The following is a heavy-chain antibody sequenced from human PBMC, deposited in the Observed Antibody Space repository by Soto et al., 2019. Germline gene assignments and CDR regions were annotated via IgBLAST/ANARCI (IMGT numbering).Heavy chain of an antibody. V-gene: IGHV4-39*02. CDR3: AREILTGYYPAGWFDP. CDR1: DDSITSISHY. J-gene: IGHJ5*02. CDR2: IYFRGST. D-gene: IGHD3-9*01. Sequence: SETLSLTCTVSDDSITSISHYWVCIRQPPGKGLEWIGSIYFRGSTYYNPSLKSRVTVSVDTSKKQFSLKLTSVTAADTAVYYCAREILTGYYPAGWFDPWGQGTLVTVSS.